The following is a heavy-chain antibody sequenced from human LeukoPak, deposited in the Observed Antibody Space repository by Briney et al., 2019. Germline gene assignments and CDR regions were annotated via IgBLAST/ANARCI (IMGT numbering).Heavy chain of an antibody. CDR2: IWYSGFT. J-gene: IGHJ6*02. CDR3: ARVVNYYDSSGYYNGYGMDV. CDR1: GGSLSDYY. D-gene: IGHD3-22*01. Sequence: MPSETLSLTCAVYGGSLSDYYWSWIRQPPGKGLEWIGYIWYSGFTYYNPSLKGRVTISVDRSKNQFSLKLSSVTAADTAVYYCARVVNYYDSSGYYNGYGMDVWGQGTTVTVSS. V-gene: IGHV4-34*01.